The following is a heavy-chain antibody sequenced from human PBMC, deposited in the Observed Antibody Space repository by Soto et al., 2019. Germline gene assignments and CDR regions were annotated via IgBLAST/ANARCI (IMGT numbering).Heavy chain of an antibody. CDR2: ISWDGGST. Sequence: GESLKISCAASGFTFDDYTMHWVRQAPGKGLEWVSLISWDGGSTYYADSVKGRFTISRDNSKNSLYLQMNSLRTEDTALYYCAKDTYGGLQWELLSFQHWGQGTLVTVSS. CDR3: AKDTYGGLQWELLSFQH. V-gene: IGHV3-43*01. CDR1: GFTFDDYT. J-gene: IGHJ1*01. D-gene: IGHD1-26*01.